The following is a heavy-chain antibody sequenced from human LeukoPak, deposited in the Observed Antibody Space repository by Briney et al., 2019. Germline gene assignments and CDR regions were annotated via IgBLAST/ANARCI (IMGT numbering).Heavy chain of an antibody. J-gene: IGHJ4*02. CDR1: GFTFDDYA. V-gene: IGHV3-43*02. CDR3: AKDIVSDGYTNNWQVLDF. CDR2: ISGDGGST. Sequence: QPGGSLRLSCAASGFTFDDYAMHWVRQAPGKGLEWVSLISGDGGSTYYADSVKGRFTISRDNSKNSLYLQMNSLRTEDTALYYCAKDIVSDGYTNNWQVLDFWGQGTLVTVSS. D-gene: IGHD1-1*01.